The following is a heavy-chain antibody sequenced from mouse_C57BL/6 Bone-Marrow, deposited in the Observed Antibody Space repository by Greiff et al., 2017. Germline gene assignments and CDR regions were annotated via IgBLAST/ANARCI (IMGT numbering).Heavy chain of an antibody. CDR3: ARYDYDGWDY. CDR1: GYTFTSYW. CDR2: IDPSDSYT. Sequence: QVQLQQSGAELVMPGASVKLSCKASGYTFTSYWMHWVKQRPGQGLEWIGEIDPSDSYTNYNQKFKGKSTLTVDKSSSTAYMQLSSLTSEDSAVYYCARYDYDGWDYWGQGTTLTVAS. V-gene: IGHV1-69*01. D-gene: IGHD2-4*01. J-gene: IGHJ2*01.